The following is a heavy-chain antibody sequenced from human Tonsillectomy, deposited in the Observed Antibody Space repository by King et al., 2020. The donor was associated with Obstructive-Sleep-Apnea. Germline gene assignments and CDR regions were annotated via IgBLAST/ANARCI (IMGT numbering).Heavy chain of an antibody. Sequence: VQLVESGGGVVQPGRSLRLSCAASGFTFNNYGIHWVRQTPGKGLEWVALMSYDGSDKYYADSVKGRFTISRDNSKNTLYLQMNSLRNEDTAVYYCAKEVDSDCTQNNSWYFDLWGRGTLVSVSS. D-gene: IGHD2-8*01. V-gene: IGHV3-30*18. CDR2: MSYDGSDK. CDR1: GFTFNNYG. J-gene: IGHJ2*01. CDR3: AKEVDSDCTQNNSWYFDL.